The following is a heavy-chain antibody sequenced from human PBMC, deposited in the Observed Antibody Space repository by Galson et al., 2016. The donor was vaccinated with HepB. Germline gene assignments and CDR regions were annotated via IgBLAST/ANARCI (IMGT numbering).Heavy chain of an antibody. CDR2: INSDGSST. CDR1: GFTFRSYG. V-gene: IGHV3-74*01. J-gene: IGHJ4*02. Sequence: SLRLSCAASGFTFRSYGMHWVRQTPGKGLVWVSRINSDGSSTGYADSVKGRFTISRDNAKNSLYLQMSSLRPEDTAVYYCALGQGFLADSGGQGTLVTVSS. CDR3: ALGQGFLADS.